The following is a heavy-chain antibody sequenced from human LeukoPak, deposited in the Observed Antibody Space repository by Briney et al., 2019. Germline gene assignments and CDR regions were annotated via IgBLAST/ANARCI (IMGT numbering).Heavy chain of an antibody. CDR2: MNPNSGNT. Sequence: ASVKVSCKASGYTFTSYDINWVRQATGQGLEWMGWMNPNSGNTGYAQKLQGRVTMTRNTSISTAYMELSSLRSEDTAVYYCARASITIFGVVMTYNWFDPWGQGTLVTVSS. CDR3: ARASITIFGVVMTYNWFDP. V-gene: IGHV1-8*01. J-gene: IGHJ5*02. D-gene: IGHD3-3*01. CDR1: GYTFTSYD.